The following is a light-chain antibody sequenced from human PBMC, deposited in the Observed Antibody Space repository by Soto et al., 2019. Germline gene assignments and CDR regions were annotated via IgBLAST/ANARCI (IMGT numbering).Light chain of an antibody. Sequence: EIVMTQSPATLSVSPGERATLSCRASQSVSSNLAWYQQKPGQAPRLLIYGASTRATGMPARFSGSVSGTEFTLSFSSLQSDDFAVYNCQQYNNWPLTFGGGTKVDIK. J-gene: IGKJ4*01. CDR2: GAS. CDR1: QSVSSN. CDR3: QQYNNWPLT. V-gene: IGKV3-15*01.